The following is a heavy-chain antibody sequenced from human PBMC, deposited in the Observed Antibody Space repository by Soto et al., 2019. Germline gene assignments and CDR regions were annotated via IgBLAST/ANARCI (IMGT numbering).Heavy chain of an antibody. CDR3: ARSTRGLGGAFDI. J-gene: IGHJ3*02. CDR1: GFTVSSNY. Sequence: AGGSLRLSCAASGFTVSSNYMSWVRQAPGKGLEWVSVIYSGGSTYYADSVKGRFTISRDNSKNTLYLQMNSLRAEDTAVYYCARSTRGLGGAFDIGGQGTMVTVSS. V-gene: IGHV3-66*01. D-gene: IGHD2-2*01. CDR2: IYSGGST.